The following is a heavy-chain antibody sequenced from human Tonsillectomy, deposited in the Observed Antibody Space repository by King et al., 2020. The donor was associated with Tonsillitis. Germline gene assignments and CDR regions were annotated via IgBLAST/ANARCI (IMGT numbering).Heavy chain of an antibody. D-gene: IGHD6-13*01. CDR3: ARGGYNSDWYLHPTMAYFDY. V-gene: IGHV3-13*01. J-gene: IGHJ4*02. CDR1: GFTFITYD. CDR2: IGTADDS. Sequence: QLVQSGGGLVQSGGSLRLSCAASGFTFITYDMHWFRQAPGKGLEWVSGIGTADDSYFPVSVEGRFTISRENAKNSLYLQMNSLRAEDTAVYYCARGGYNSDWYLHPTMAYFDYWGQGTLVTVSS.